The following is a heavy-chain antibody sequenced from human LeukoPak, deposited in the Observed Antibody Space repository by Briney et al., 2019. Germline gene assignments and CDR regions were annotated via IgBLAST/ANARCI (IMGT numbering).Heavy chain of an antibody. D-gene: IGHD3-22*01. J-gene: IGHJ1*01. V-gene: IGHV3-7*01. CDR3: ATCSSGYYCDHFQT. Sequence: GGSLRLSCTASGFTFSNYWMTWIRQAPGKGLEWVANIKQDGIEKYYVDSVEGRFTVSRDNSKNLLFLQIESLRAADTAVYYCATCSSGYYCDHFQTWGQGSLVTVSS. CDR1: GFTFSNYW. CDR2: IKQDGIEK.